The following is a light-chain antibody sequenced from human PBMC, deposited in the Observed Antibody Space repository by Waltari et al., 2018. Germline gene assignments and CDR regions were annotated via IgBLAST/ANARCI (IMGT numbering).Light chain of an antibody. V-gene: IGLV3-1*01. Sequence: DLTQPPSVSVSPVQPATITCSGANAGHSVVYWYQQKTDQSPLLVVYQDTKRPTGIPERFSGSSSGNTATLTISETQAADEADYYCQAWDSRLVVFGGGTKLTVL. J-gene: IGLJ2*01. CDR1: NAGHSV. CDR2: QDT. CDR3: QAWDSRLVV.